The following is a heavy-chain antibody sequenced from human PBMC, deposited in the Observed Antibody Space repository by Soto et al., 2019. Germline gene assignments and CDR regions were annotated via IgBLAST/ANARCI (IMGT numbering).Heavy chain of an antibody. CDR1: GDSISNSRFY. CDR3: ARVSNSGSYYEWFDP. CDR2: IYHTGST. Sequence: SETLSLTCSVSGDSISNSRFYWAWIRQPPGEGLEWIGSIYHTGSTNYNPSLKSRVTISVDTSKNQFSLKLSSVTAADTAVYYCARVSNSGSYYEWFDPWGQGTLVTAPQ. V-gene: IGHV4-39*07. J-gene: IGHJ5*02. D-gene: IGHD1-26*01.